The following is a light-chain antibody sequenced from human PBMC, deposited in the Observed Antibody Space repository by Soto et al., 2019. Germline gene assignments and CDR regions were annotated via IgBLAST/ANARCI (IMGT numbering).Light chain of an antibody. CDR1: SSDVGGYNY. V-gene: IGLV2-14*01. CDR3: SSYTSSSTEKV. J-gene: IGLJ2*01. Sequence: QSVLTQPASVSGSPGQSITISCTGTSSDVGGYNYVSWYQQHPGKAPKLMIYDDSNRPSGVSNRFSGSKSDNTASLTISGLQAEDEADYYCSSYTSSSTEKVFGGGTKLTVL. CDR2: DDS.